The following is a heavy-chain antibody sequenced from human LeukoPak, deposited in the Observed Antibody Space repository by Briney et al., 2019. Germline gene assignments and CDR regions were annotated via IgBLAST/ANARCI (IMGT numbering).Heavy chain of an antibody. D-gene: IGHD2-15*01. J-gene: IGHJ6*02. CDR1: GYTLTELS. Sequence: ASVKVSCKVSGYTLTELSMHWVRQAPGKGLEWMGGFDPEDGETIYAQKFQGRVTMTRDTSTSTVYMELSSLRSEDTAVYYCASTAPPYCSGGSCYGLDYYYYGMDVWGQGTTVTVSS. V-gene: IGHV1-24*01. CDR3: ASTAPPYCSGGSCYGLDYYYYGMDV. CDR2: FDPEDGET.